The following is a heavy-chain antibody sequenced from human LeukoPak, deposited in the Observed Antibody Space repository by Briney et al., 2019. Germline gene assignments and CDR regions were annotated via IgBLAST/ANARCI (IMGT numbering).Heavy chain of an antibody. CDR1: GFTFSSYS. CDR3: AKDPNSGYDRFDY. J-gene: IGHJ4*02. D-gene: IGHD5-12*01. Sequence: GGSLSLSCAASGFTFSSYSMNGVRQAPGKGLDAVSSISSSSSYIYYADSVQGRFTISRDNYKNTLYLQMNSLTAEDTAVYYCAKDPNSGYDRFDYWGQGTLVTVSS. V-gene: IGHV3-21*04. CDR2: ISSSSSYI.